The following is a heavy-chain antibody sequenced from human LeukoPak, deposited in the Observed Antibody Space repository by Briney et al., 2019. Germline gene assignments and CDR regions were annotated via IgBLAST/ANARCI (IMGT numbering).Heavy chain of an antibody. Sequence: GGSLRLSCAASGFTFSSYAMVWVRQAPGKGLEWVSAISGSGGSTYYADSVKGRFTISRDNSKNTLYLQMNSLRAEDTAVYYCAKGSYYYDSSVPFYWGQGTLVTVSS. CDR2: ISGSGGST. J-gene: IGHJ4*02. CDR1: GFTFSSYA. CDR3: AKGSYYYDSSVPFY. V-gene: IGHV3-23*01. D-gene: IGHD3-22*01.